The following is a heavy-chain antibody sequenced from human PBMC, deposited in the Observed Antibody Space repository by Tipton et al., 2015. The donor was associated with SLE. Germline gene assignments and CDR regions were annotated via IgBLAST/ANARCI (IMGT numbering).Heavy chain of an antibody. J-gene: IGHJ4*02. Sequence: SLRLSCAVSGGSISRSSWWSWVRQAPGKGLEWLGEIYHSGSTNYNPSLKSRVTISIDKSKNHFSLNLTSVTAADTAVFYCAHANWGTNFDSWGQGTLVTVSS. V-gene: IGHV4-4*02. CDR3: AHANWGTNFDS. CDR2: IYHSGST. D-gene: IGHD7-27*01. CDR1: GGSISRSSW.